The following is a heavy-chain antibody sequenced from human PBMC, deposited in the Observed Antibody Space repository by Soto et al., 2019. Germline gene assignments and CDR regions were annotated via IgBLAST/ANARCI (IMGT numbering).Heavy chain of an antibody. V-gene: IGHV1-69*06. CDR2: IIPIFGTA. Sequence: GASVKVSCKASGGTFSSYAISWVRQAPGQGLEWMGGIIPIFGTANYAQKFQGRVTITADKSTSTAYMELSSLRSEDTAVYYCARGRGYYSYYYYGMDVWGQGTTVTV. CDR1: GGTFSSYA. CDR3: ARGRGYYSYYYYGMDV. D-gene: IGHD3-22*01. J-gene: IGHJ6*02.